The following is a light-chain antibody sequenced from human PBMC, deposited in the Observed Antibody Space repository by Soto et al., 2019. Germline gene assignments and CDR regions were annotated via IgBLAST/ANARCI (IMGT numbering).Light chain of an antibody. Sequence: DIQITQAPSSLSASVGHRVTSTFRVSQSILKYLNWYQQKPGKAPNLLISAASNLQSGVPSRFSGSGSGTDFTLTISSLQPEDFATYYCQHSYTTPPWTFGQGTKVDIK. V-gene: IGKV1-39*01. CDR1: QSILKY. CDR3: QHSYTTPPWT. CDR2: AAS. J-gene: IGKJ1*01.